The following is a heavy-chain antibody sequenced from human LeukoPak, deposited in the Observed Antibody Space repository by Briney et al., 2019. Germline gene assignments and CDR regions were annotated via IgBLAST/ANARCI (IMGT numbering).Heavy chain of an antibody. D-gene: IGHD3-22*01. V-gene: IGHV3-7*01. Sequence: PGGSQRLSCAASGFTFSSYWMSWVRQAPGKGLEWVANIKQDGSEKYYVDSVKGRFTISRDNAKNSLYLQMNSLRAEDTAVYYCARASGARYDSSGYYFGAFDIWGQGTMVTVSS. CDR1: GFTFSSYW. CDR2: IKQDGSEK. J-gene: IGHJ3*02. CDR3: ARASGARYDSSGYYFGAFDI.